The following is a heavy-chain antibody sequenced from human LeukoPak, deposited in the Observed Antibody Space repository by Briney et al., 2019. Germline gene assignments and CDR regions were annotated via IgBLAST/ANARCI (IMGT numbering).Heavy chain of an antibody. Sequence: GGSLRLSCAASGFTFSSYSMNWVRQAPGKGLEWVSYISSSSSTIYYADSVKGRFTISRDNAKNSLYLQMNSLRAEDTAVYYCASSSWDWYFDLWGRGTLVTVSS. J-gene: IGHJ2*01. D-gene: IGHD6-13*01. CDR2: ISSSSSTI. CDR3: ASSSWDWYFDL. V-gene: IGHV3-48*04. CDR1: GFTFSSYS.